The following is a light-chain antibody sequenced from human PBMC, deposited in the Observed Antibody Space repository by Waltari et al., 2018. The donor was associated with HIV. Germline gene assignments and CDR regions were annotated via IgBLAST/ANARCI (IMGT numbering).Light chain of an antibody. CDR1: SSAVGGYDF. V-gene: IGLV2-14*01. CDR3: SSYTSSSTLEVV. CDR2: DVS. Sequence: QSALPQPASVSGSLGQSITIPCTGTSSAVGGYDFVSWSQQHPGRAPKLLIYDVSNRPSGVSNRFSGSKSGNTASLTISGLQAEDEADYHCSSYTSSSTLEVVFGGGTKLTVL. J-gene: IGLJ3*02.